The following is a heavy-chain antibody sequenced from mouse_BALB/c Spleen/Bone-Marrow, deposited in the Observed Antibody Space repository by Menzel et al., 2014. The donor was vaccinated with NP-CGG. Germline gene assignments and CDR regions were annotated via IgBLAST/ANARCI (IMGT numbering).Heavy chain of an antibody. CDR3: ARGRDYDVFSY. Sequence: QVHVKQSGAELVWPGASVKLSCKASGYTFTSYWMNWVKQRPERGLEWIGRIDPYDSETHYNQKFKDKAILTVDKSSSTAYMQLSSLTSEDSAVYYCARGRDYDVFSYWGQGTLVTVSA. J-gene: IGHJ3*01. CDR1: GYTFTSYW. V-gene: IGHV1-52*01. CDR2: IDPYDSET. D-gene: IGHD2-4*01.